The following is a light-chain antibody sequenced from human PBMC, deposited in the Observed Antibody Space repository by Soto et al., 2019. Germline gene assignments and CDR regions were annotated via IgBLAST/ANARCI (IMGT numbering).Light chain of an antibody. Sequence: QAVVTQPPSVSGAPGQRVTISCTGSSSNIGAGYDVHWYQQLPGTAPKLLIYGNSNRPSGVPDRFSGSKSGTSASLAITGLQAEDEADYYCQSYDSSQPYVFGTGTKLTVL. J-gene: IGLJ1*01. CDR2: GNS. CDR1: SSNIGAGYD. CDR3: QSYDSSQPYV. V-gene: IGLV1-40*01.